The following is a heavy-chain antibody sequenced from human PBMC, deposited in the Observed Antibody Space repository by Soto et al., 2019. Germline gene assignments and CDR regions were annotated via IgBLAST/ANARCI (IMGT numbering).Heavy chain of an antibody. CDR1: GGTFSSYT. CDR2: IIPILGIA. J-gene: IGHJ4*02. CDR3: ARRGYGSGHYYFDY. D-gene: IGHD3-10*01. V-gene: IGHV1-69*02. Sequence: GASVKVSCKASGGTFSSYTISWVRQAPGQGFEWMGRIIPILGIANYAQKFQGRVTITADTSKNQFSLKLSSVTAADTAVYYCARRGYGSGHYYFDYWGQGTLVTVSS.